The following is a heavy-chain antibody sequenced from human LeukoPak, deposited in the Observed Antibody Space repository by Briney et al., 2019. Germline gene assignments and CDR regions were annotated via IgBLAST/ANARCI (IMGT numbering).Heavy chain of an antibody. Sequence: PGGSLRLSCAASGFTFSSYGMHWVRQAPGKGLEWVAFIRYDGSNKYYADSVKGRFTISRDNSKNTLYLQMNSLRAEDTAVYYCAKVSYDFWSGYLFDYWGQGTLVTVSS. D-gene: IGHD3-3*01. CDR2: IRYDGSNK. CDR1: GFTFSSYG. CDR3: AKVSYDFWSGYLFDY. V-gene: IGHV3-30*02. J-gene: IGHJ4*02.